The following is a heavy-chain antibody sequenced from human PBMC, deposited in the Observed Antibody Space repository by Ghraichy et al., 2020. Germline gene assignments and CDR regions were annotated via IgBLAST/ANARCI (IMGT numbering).Heavy chain of an antibody. Sequence: LSLTCAASGFSFGGYAMSWVRQAPGKGLEWVAAMGGTSFSAHYADSVKGRFTISRDNPKNTLYLQMNRLRAEDTATYYCAKARFFDWLIDSWGQGTLVTVSS. D-gene: IGHD3-9*01. J-gene: IGHJ4*02. CDR2: MGGTSFSA. CDR3: AKARFFDWLIDS. V-gene: IGHV3-23*01. CDR1: GFSFGGYA.